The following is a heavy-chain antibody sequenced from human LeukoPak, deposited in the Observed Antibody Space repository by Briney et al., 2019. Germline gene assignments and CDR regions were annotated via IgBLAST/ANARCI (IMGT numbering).Heavy chain of an antibody. D-gene: IGHD3-10*01. CDR3: LKAAGCGESPLDY. J-gene: IGHJ4*02. Sequence: PGGSVSLLCAPSGFTFSSYGMQWVRQAPGRGLEWVAFISYDGSNKYYADCVKGRFTIPRDKSKNTLYLQMNSLRAENTAVYYCLKAAGCGESPLDYWGQGTLVTVSS. CDR2: ISYDGSNK. CDR1: GFTFSSYG. V-gene: IGHV3-30*18.